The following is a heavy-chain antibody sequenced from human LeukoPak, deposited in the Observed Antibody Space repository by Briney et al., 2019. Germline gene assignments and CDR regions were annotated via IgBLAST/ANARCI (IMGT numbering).Heavy chain of an antibody. V-gene: IGHV3-30*02. CDR3: VKDRGYYDLDS. CDR2: IRSDGSTT. CDR1: GFSFSSYS. J-gene: IGHJ4*02. Sequence: HPGGSLRLSCAASGFSFSSYSMYWVRQAPGKGLQWVSHIRSDGSTTYCPDSVEGRFTISRDNSKNTLHLQMISLRPEDTAVYYCVKDRGYYDLDSWGQGTLVTVSS. D-gene: IGHD3-22*01.